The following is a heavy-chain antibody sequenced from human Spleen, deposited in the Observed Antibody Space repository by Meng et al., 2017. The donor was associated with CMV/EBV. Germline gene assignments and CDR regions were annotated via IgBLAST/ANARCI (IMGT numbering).Heavy chain of an antibody. CDR3: ARTRGKYQTIVGPSYDY. D-gene: IGHD1-26*01. J-gene: IGHJ4*02. CDR2: ITGSGNYV. CDR1: FSFSSDN. V-gene: IGHV3-21*01. Sequence: FSFSSDNLGWVRQTPGKGLEWVSSITGSGNYVYYTDSVKGRFTISRDNAKNSLYLQMNSLRVEDTAVYYCARTRGKYQTIVGPSYDYWGQGTLVTVSS.